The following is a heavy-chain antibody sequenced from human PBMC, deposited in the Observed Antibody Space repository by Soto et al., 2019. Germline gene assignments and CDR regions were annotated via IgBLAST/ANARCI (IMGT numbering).Heavy chain of an antibody. CDR2: IYYSGST. J-gene: IGHJ5*02. CDR1: GGSISSYY. D-gene: IGHD3-22*01. V-gene: IGHV4-59*12. Sequence: PSETLSLTCTVSGGSISSYYWSWIRQPPGKGLEWIGYIYYSGSTNYNPSLKSRVTISVDTSKNQFSLKLSSVTAADTAVYYCARGSSGYSNWFDPWGQGTLVTVSS. CDR3: ARGSSGYSNWFDP.